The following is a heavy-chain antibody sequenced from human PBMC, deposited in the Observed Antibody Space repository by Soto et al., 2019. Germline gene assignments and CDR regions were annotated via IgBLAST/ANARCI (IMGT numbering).Heavy chain of an antibody. J-gene: IGHJ6*02. CDR2: IRSKAYGGTT. V-gene: IGHV3-49*03. CDR1: GFTFGYYA. CDR3: TRVGIPADYDFWSGYYAYYYYYGMDV. D-gene: IGHD3-3*01. Sequence: PGGSLRLSCTASGFTFGYYAMSWFRQAPGKGLEWVGFIRSKAYGGTTEYAASVKGRFTISRDDSKSIAYLQMNSLKTEDTAVYYCTRVGIPADYDFWSGYYAYYYYYGMDVWGQGTTVTVSS.